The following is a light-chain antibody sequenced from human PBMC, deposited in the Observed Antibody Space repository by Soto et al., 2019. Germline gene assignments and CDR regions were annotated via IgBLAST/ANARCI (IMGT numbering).Light chain of an antibody. J-gene: IGKJ1*01. Sequence: DIQMTQSPSTLSASVGDRVTITCRASQSISIWLAWYQQKPGKAPKLLIYKASTLESGVPSRFXGSGSGTEFTLTISSLQPDDLATYYCQQYNNYSPWTFGQGTKVDIK. V-gene: IGKV1-5*03. CDR1: QSISIW. CDR2: KAS. CDR3: QQYNNYSPWT.